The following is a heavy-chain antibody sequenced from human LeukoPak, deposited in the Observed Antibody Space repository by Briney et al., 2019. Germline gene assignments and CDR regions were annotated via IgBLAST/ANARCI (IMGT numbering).Heavy chain of an antibody. V-gene: IGHV4-59*01. CDR1: GGSISSYY. CDR3: ARATERAATPSFDY. Sequence: PSETLSLTCTVSGGSISSYYWSWIRQPPGKGLEWIGYIYYSGSTNYNPSLKSRVTISVDTSKNQFSLKLSSVTAADTAVYYCARATERAATPSFDYWGQGTLVTASS. D-gene: IGHD2-15*01. CDR2: IYYSGST. J-gene: IGHJ4*02.